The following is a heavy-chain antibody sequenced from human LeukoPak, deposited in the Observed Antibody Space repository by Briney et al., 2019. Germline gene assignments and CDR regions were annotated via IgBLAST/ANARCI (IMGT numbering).Heavy chain of an antibody. CDR3: ARHWVVTPNY. Sequence: SETLSLTCIVSGGSISNSSYYWGWIRQPPGRGLEWIGSIYYSGSAYYNPSLKSRVTISVDTSKNQFSLKLTSVTAADTAVYYCARHWVVTPNYWGQGTLVTVSS. CDR2: IYYSGSA. J-gene: IGHJ4*02. CDR1: GGSISNSSYY. V-gene: IGHV4-39*01. D-gene: IGHD4-23*01.